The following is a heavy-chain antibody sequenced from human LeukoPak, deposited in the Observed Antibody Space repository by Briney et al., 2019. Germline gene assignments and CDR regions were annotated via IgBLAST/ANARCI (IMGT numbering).Heavy chain of an antibody. Sequence: PGGSLRLSCAASGFTFSSYAMNWVRQAPGKGLEWVSAISGSGGSTYYADPVKGRFTISRDNSKNTLYLQMNSLRAEDTAVYNCAKSDDSSGYYYGIVYWGQGTLVTVSS. CDR1: GFTFSSYA. CDR3: AKSDDSSGYYYGIVY. J-gene: IGHJ4*02. V-gene: IGHV3-23*01. D-gene: IGHD3-22*01. CDR2: ISGSGGST.